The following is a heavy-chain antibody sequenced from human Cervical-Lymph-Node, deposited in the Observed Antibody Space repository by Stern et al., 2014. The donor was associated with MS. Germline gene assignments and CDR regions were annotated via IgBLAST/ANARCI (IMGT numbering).Heavy chain of an antibody. D-gene: IGHD2-21*01. Sequence: VQLVESGGGVVQPGRSLRLSCGASGFTFRDYAIHWVRQAPGKGLEWLAAISYVGTRKHYGNSAKGRFTISRDNSKNTVYLQMNSLRAEETALYYCAREFCGGECYPHDYYRMDVWGQGTTVIVSS. V-gene: IGHV3-30*03. CDR1: GFTFRDYA. CDR2: ISYVGTRK. CDR3: AREFCGGECYPHDYYRMDV. J-gene: IGHJ6*02.